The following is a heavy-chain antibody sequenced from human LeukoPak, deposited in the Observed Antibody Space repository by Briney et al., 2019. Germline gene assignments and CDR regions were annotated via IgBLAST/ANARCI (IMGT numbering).Heavy chain of an antibody. CDR2: ISGSGGST. CDR1: GFTFSSYA. Sequence: GGSLRLSCAASGFTFSSYAMSWVRQAPGKGLEWVSAISGSGGSTYYADSVKGRFTISRDNSKNTLYLQMNSLRAEDTAVYYCAKVDYDILTGYPGYFDYWGQGTLVTVSS. J-gene: IGHJ4*02. V-gene: IGHV3-23*01. CDR3: AKVDYDILTGYPGYFDY. D-gene: IGHD3-9*01.